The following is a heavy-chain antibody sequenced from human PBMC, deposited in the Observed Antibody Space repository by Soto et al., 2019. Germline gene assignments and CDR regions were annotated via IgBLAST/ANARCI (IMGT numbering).Heavy chain of an antibody. CDR1: GFTVSSNY. V-gene: IGHV3-53*01. Sequence: PGGSLRLSCAASGFTVSSNYMSWVRQSPGKGLEWVSVIYSGGNTYYADSVKGRFTISRDNSKNTLYLQMNSLRAEDTAVYYCARDSSSSSGWGDYYYYGMDVWGQGTPVTVSS. J-gene: IGHJ6*02. CDR3: ARDSSSSSGWGDYYYYGMDV. D-gene: IGHD6-6*01. CDR2: IYSGGNT.